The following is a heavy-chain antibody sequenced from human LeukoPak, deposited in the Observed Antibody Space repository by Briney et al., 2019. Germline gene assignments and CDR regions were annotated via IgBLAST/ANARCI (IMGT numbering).Heavy chain of an antibody. J-gene: IGHJ4*02. D-gene: IGHD3-22*01. CDR1: GFTFSNYW. CDR3: AREDYYDSSGSIDY. V-gene: IGHV3-7*01. Sequence: PGGSLRLSRAASGFTFSNYWMTWVRQAPGKGLEWVAHVKPDGSEKSYVDSVKGRFTISRDNAQNSLYLQMNSLRAEDTAVYYCAREDYYDSSGSIDYWGQGTLVTVSS. CDR2: VKPDGSEK.